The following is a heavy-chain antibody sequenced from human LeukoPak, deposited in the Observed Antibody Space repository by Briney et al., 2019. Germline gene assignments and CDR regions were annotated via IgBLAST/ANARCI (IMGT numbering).Heavy chain of an antibody. D-gene: IGHD6-19*01. CDR2: INPNSGGT. V-gene: IGHV1-2*02. CDR3: AREKVAGNDWFDP. CDR1: GYTFTSYS. J-gene: IGHJ5*02. Sequence: ASVKVSCKASGYTFTSYSVNWVRQAPGQGLEWMGWINPNSGGTNCAQKFQGRVTMSKDTSISTAYMELSSLRSDDTAVYYCAREKVAGNDWFDPWGQGTLVTVSS.